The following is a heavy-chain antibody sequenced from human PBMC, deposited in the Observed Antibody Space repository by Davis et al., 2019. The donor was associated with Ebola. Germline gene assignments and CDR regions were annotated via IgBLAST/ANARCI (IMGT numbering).Heavy chain of an antibody. CDR1: GGSISSSNW. V-gene: IGHV4-4*02. CDR3: ARDFGVVIRFWFDP. D-gene: IGHD3-3*01. J-gene: IGHJ5*02. CDR2: IYHSGST. Sequence: GTLSLTCAVSGGSISSSNWWSWVRKPPGKGLEWIGEIYHSGSTNYNPSLKSRVTISVDKSKNQFSLKLSSVTAADTAVYYCARDFGVVIRFWFDPWGQGTLVTVSS.